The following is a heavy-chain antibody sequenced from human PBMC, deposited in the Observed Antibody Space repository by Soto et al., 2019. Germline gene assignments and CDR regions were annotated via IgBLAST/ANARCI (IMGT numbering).Heavy chain of an antibody. CDR3: ARDPPGGSYWGSWFDP. V-gene: IGHV1-18*01. Sequence: QVQLVQSGAEVKKPGASVKVSCKASGYTFTSYGISWVRQAPGQGLEWMGWISAYNGNTNYAQKLQGRVTLTTDTSTSTAYMELRSLRSDDTAVYYCARDPPGGSYWGSWFDPWGQGTLVTVSS. D-gene: IGHD1-26*01. J-gene: IGHJ5*02. CDR1: GYTFTSYG. CDR2: ISAYNGNT.